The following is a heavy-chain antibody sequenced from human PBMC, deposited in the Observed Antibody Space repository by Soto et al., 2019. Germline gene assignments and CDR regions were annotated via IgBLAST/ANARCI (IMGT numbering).Heavy chain of an antibody. CDR2: MYAGGDT. J-gene: IGHJ4*01. CDR1: GLSVSDNY. D-gene: IGHD2-21*01. V-gene: IGHV3-53*01. CDR3: VSRIPSWVFDY. Sequence: GALRLSCGASGLSVSDNYMGWVRQAPGRGLEWVSVMYAGGDTHYADSVKGRFTISRDKSENTLYLQMNSLRDEDTGVYFCVSRIPSWVFDYWGLGTLVTVSS.